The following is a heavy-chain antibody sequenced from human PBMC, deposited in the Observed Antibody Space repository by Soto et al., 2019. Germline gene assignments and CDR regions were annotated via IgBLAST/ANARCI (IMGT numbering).Heavy chain of an antibody. CDR3: AKAPRGGVIITTTSAHIDY. Sequence: ASAKVSCKTSGYTFTNYYMHWVRQAPGQGLEWMGIINPDGGSTRYAQKFQGRVTMTRDTSTSTVYMELSSLRSEDTALYYCAKAPRGGVIITTTSAHIDYWGQGTLVTVSS. CDR2: INPDGGST. D-gene: IGHD3-3*01. V-gene: IGHV1-46*01. CDR1: GYTFTNYY. J-gene: IGHJ4*02.